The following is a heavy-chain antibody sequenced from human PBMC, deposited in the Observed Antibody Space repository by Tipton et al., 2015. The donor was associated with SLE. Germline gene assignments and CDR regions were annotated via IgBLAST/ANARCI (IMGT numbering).Heavy chain of an antibody. Sequence: QLVQSGPEVKKPGSSVKVSCKASGDTFNNYAFSWVRQAPGQGLEWMGGIIPRSDTSDYSQKFQGRVTITADETTTTVYMELSSLRSEDTAIYYCAKEMYDFWFASWGLGTLVTVSS. D-gene: IGHD3-3*01. CDR3: AKEMYDFWFAS. CDR2: IIPRSDTS. CDR1: GDTFNNYA. V-gene: IGHV1-69*01. J-gene: IGHJ5*01.